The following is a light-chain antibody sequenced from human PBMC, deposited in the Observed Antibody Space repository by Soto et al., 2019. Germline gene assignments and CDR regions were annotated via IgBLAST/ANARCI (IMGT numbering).Light chain of an antibody. CDR1: QSLLYSSNSKNY. J-gene: IGKJ1*01. CDR2: WAS. V-gene: IGKV4-1*01. Sequence: DIVMTQSPDSLAVSLGERATINCKSSQSLLYSSNSKNYLAWYQRKSGQPPKLLIYWASTRESGVPDRFSGSGSGTDFTLTISSLQADDVAVYYCQQYLSIPRTFGQGTKVESK. CDR3: QQYLSIPRT.